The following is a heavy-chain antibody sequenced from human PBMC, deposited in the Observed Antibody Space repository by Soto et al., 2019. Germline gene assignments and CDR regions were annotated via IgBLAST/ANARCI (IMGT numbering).Heavy chain of an antibody. D-gene: IGHD3-22*01. CDR2: IYYSGST. V-gene: IGHV4-31*03. Sequence: PSETLSLTCTVSGGSICSGGYYWSWIRQRPGKGLEWIGYIYYSGSTYYNPSLKSRVTISVDRSKNQFSLKLSYVTAADRAVFYCARDHGYYGSSGYSYYFDYWGQGTLVTVSS. J-gene: IGHJ4*02. CDR3: ARDHGYYGSSGYSYYFDY. CDR1: GGSICSGGYY.